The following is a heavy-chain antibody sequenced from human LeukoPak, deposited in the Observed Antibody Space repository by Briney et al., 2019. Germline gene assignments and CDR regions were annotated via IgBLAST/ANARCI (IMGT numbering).Heavy chain of an antibody. V-gene: IGHV1-69*04. J-gene: IGHJ4*02. Sequence: ASVKVSCKAPGGTFSSYAISWVRQAPGQGLEWMGRIIPILGIANYAQKFQGRVTITADKSTSTAYMELSSLRSEDTAVYYCARQDYGDPDYWGQGTLVTVSS. CDR3: ARQDYGDPDY. CDR1: GGTFSSYA. D-gene: IGHD4-17*01. CDR2: IIPILGIA.